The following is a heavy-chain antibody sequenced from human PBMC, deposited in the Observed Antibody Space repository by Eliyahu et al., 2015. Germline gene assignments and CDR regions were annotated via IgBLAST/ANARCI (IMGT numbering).Heavy chain of an antibody. CDR1: GGSISSSSYX. Sequence: QLQLQESGPGLVKPSETLSLTCTVSGGSISSSSYXWGWIRQPPGXGLEWIGSIYYXGSTYYNPSLKSRVTISVDTSKNQFSLKLSSVTAADTAVYYCARHRRITMVQGVKGHFDYWGQGTLVTVSS. CDR3: ARHRRITMVQGVKGHFDY. V-gene: IGHV4-39*01. D-gene: IGHD3-10*01. CDR2: IYYXGST. J-gene: IGHJ4*02.